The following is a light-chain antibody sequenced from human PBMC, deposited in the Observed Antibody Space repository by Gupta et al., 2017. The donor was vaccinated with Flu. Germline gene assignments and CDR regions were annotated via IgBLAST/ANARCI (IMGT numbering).Light chain of an antibody. CDR2: DAS. CDR3: QQCDSSPFT. J-gene: IGKJ3*01. Sequence: DIQMTQTPSSLSATVGGRVTITCRASQSIKKFLNWYQQTPGEAPDLLIYDASSLQDGLPSRFSGSGSGAYFTLTISMLQPEDFATYCCQQCDSSPFTFGHGTKVDVK. CDR1: QSIKKF. V-gene: IGKV1-39*01.